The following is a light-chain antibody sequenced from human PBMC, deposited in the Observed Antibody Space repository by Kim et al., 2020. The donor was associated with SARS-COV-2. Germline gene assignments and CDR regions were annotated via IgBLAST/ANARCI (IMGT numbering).Light chain of an antibody. J-gene: IGKJ1*01. CDR1: SVGGY. CDR2: DTS. V-gene: IGKV3-11*01. Sequence: SVGGYLAWYQQKPGQAPRLLIYDTSTRATGIPARFSGSGSGTDFTLTISNLEPEDFAIYYCQQRSNWRTFGQGTKVEIK. CDR3: QQRSNWRT.